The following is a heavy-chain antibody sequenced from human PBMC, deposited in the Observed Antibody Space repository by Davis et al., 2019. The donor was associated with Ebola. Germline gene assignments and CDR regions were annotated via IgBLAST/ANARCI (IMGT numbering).Heavy chain of an antibody. CDR1: GSTFRNYW. D-gene: IGHD5-12*01. V-gene: IGHV3-74*01. CDR3: ARETDISTFGH. J-gene: IGHJ5*02. Sequence: PGGSLRLSCAVSGSTFRNYWMHWVRQAPGKGLVWVSRINGEGNYIDYADSVKGRFTISRDNARNTLYLQMNSLRAEDTAVYYCARETDISTFGHWGQGTQVTVSA. CDR2: INGEGNYI.